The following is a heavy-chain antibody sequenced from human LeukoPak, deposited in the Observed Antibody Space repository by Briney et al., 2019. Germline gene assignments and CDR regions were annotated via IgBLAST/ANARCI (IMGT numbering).Heavy chain of an antibody. CDR3: ARSPGIVVVPAAIRGDYYYYYYMDV. D-gene: IGHD2-2*02. CDR1: GGTFSSYA. J-gene: IGHJ6*03. CDR2: IIPIFGTA. V-gene: IGHV1-69*05. Sequence: SVKVSCKASGGTFSSYAISWVRQAPGQGLEWMGGIIPIFGTANYAQKFQGRVTITTDESTSTAYMELSSLRSEDTAVYYCARSPGIVVVPAAIRGDYYYYYYMDVWGKGTTVTVSS.